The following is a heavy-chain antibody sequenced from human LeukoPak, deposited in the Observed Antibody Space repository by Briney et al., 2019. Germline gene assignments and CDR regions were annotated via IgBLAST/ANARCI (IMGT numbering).Heavy chain of an antibody. CDR3: ATSIVGPNTDAFDI. Sequence: ASVKVSCKVSGYTLTELSMHWVRQAPGKGLEWMGGFDPEDGETIYAQKFQGRVTMTEDTSTDTAYMELSSLRSEDTAVYYCATSIVGPNTDAFDIWGQGTMVTVSS. J-gene: IGHJ3*02. D-gene: IGHD1-26*01. CDR1: GYTLTELS. CDR2: FDPEDGET. V-gene: IGHV1-24*01.